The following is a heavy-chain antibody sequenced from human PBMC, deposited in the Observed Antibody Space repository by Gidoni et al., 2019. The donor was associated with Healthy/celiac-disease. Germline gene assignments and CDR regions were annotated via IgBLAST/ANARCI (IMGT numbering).Heavy chain of an antibody. CDR2: ISWDGGST. CDR1: GFPFDDYT. V-gene: IGHV3-43*01. J-gene: IGHJ2*01. CDR3: AKDFGVTAAEWYFDL. D-gene: IGHD6-13*01. Sequence: EVQLVESGGVVVQPGGSLSLSCAASGFPFDDYTMHWVRQAPGKGLEWVSLISWDGGSTYYADSVKGRFTISRDNSKNSLYLQMNSLRTEDTALYYCAKDFGVTAAEWYFDLWGRGTLVTVSS.